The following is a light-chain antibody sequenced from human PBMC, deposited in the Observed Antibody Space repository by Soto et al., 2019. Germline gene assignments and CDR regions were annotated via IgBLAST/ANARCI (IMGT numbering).Light chain of an antibody. CDR2: NVS. CDR3: SEYVRGNFVV. J-gene: IGLJ2*01. V-gene: IGLV2-14*01. CDR1: SSDIDIQNY. Sequence: QSVLTQPASVSGSPGQSITISCTGTSSDIDIQNYVSWFQQHPGKVPKLIIYNVSIRPSGISDRFSGSKSGNTASLTISRLQAEDEADYYCSEYVRGNFVVFGGGTKLTVL.